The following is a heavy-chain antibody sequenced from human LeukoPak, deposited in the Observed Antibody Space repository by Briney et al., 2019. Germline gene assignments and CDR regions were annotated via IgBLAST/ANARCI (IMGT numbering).Heavy chain of an antibody. J-gene: IGHJ4*02. CDR1: GFTFSSYD. V-gene: IGHV3-13*01. Sequence: GGSLRLSCAASGFTFSSYDMYWVRQVTGKSLEWVAAIGTAGDTFHPGSVKGRFTISRENAKNSLYLQMNSLRVGDTAVYYCVRGPYCSGGGCYGHFDYWGQGTLVTASS. CDR3: VRGPYCSGGGCYGHFDY. D-gene: IGHD2-15*01. CDR2: IGTAGDT.